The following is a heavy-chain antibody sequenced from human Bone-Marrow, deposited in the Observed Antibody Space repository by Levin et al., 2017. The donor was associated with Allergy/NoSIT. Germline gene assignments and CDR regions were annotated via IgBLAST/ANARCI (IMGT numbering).Heavy chain of an antibody. CDR1: GFTFSSNW. CDR2: IKHDGSDI. J-gene: IGHJ5*02. D-gene: IGHD3-22*01. Sequence: PGGSLRLSCAASGFTFSSNWMSWFRQVPGKGLEWVANIKHDGSDINYVDSVKGRFTISRDNAKNSLYLQMNSLRAEDTAVYHCATDRSGYYGSSGRYRAGWFDTWGQGTLVTVFS. V-gene: IGHV3-7*01. CDR3: ATDRSGYYGSSGRYRAGWFDT.